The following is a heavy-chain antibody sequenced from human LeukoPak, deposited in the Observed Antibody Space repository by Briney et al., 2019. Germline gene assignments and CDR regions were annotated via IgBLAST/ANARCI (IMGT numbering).Heavy chain of an antibody. D-gene: IGHD6-19*01. CDR1: GDSVSSNSVT. J-gene: IGHJ3*01. V-gene: IGHV6-1*01. CDR3: AREDYSSGRNGALDF. Sequence: SQTLSLTCDISGDSVSSNSVTWNWIRQSPSRGLEWLGRTYYRSRWFKDYAISVRSRLSINPDTSKNQFSLQLNSVTPEDTAVYYCAREDYSSGRNGALDFWGQGTMVTVSS. CDR2: TYYRSRWFK.